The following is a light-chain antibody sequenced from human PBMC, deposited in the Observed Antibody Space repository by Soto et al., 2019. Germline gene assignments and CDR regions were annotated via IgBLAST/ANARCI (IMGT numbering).Light chain of an antibody. CDR3: QVWDSSSDDDV. CDR2: DDR. J-gene: IGLJ1*01. Sequence: SYELTQPPSVSVAPGQTARITCGGNNLGSKTVHWYQQKPGQAPVLLVYDDRDRPSGIPERFSGSNSGNTATLTISRVEAGDEADYYCQVWDSSSDDDVFGIGTKLTVL. CDR1: NLGSKT. V-gene: IGLV3-21*02.